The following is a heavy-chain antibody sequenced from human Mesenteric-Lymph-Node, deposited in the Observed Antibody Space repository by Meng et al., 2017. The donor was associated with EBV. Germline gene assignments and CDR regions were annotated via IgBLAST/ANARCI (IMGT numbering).Heavy chain of an antibody. D-gene: IGHD3-22*01. Sequence: VQLVEAGGGLTQPGGSLGLSCAASGFTVSSDYMSWIRQAPGKGLEWVSYISSSGSTIYYADSVKGRFTISRDNAKNSLYLQMNSLRAEDTAVYYCAREADYYDSSEGGLDYWGQGTLVTVSS. CDR3: AREADYYDSSEGGLDY. CDR2: ISSSGSTI. CDR1: GFTVSSDY. J-gene: IGHJ4*02. V-gene: IGHV3-11*01.